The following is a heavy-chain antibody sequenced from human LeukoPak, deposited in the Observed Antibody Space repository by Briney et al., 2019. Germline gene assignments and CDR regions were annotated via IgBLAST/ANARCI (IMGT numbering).Heavy chain of an antibody. J-gene: IGHJ4*02. CDR3: ATEMAAMVY. CDR1: GFTFSSYW. CDR2: INSDGSST. Sequence: GGSLRLSCAASGFTFSSYWMHWVRRAPGKGLVWVSHINSDGSSTSYADSVKGRFTISRDNAKNTLYLQMNSLRAEDTAVYYCATEMAAMVYWGQGTLVTVSS. D-gene: IGHD5-24*01. V-gene: IGHV3-74*01.